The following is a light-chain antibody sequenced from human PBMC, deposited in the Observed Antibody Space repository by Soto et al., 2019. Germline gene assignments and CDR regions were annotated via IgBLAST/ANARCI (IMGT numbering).Light chain of an antibody. V-gene: IGLV1-40*01. CDR1: SSNIGAGYD. J-gene: IGLJ1*01. CDR2: GNT. Sequence: QSALTQPPSVSGAPGQRVTISCTGSSSNIGAGYDVHWYQHLPGTGPKLLIFGNTNRPSGVPDRFSGSKSGTSATLAITGLQAEDEADYYCGTWDSSLSAVVFGAGTKVTVL. CDR3: GTWDSSLSAVV.